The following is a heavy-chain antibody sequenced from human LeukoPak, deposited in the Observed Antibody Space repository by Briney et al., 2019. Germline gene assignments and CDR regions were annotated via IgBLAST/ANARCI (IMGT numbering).Heavy chain of an antibody. CDR3: ARHDPRGKAARLGYFDY. Sequence: SETLSLTCTVSGXSISGYYWTWIRQPPGKGREWIGYIYYSGSTNYNPSLKSRVTMSVDTSKNQFSLKLSSVTAADTAVYYCARHDPRGKAARLGYFDYWGQGTLVTVSS. CDR2: IYYSGST. CDR1: GXSISGYY. J-gene: IGHJ4*02. V-gene: IGHV4-59*08. D-gene: IGHD6-6*01.